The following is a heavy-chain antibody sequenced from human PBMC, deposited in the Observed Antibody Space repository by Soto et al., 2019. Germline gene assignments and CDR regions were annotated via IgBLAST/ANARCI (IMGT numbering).Heavy chain of an antibody. CDR2: IWYDGSNK. Sequence: QVQLVESGGGVVQPGRSLRLSCAASGFTFSSYGMHWVRQAPGKGLEWVAVIWYDGSNKYYADSVKGRFTISRDNSKNPLYLQMNSLRAEDTAVYYCARDGNLGYGDYNGGETPCTMWGQGTLVTVSS. CDR3: ARDGNLGYGDYNGGETPCTM. CDR1: GFTFSSYG. D-gene: IGHD4-17*01. J-gene: IGHJ4*02. V-gene: IGHV3-33*01.